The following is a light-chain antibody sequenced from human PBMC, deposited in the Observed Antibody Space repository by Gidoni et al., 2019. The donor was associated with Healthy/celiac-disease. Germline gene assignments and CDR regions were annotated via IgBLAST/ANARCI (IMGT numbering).Light chain of an antibody. CDR1: SSDVGSYNL. J-gene: IGLJ1*01. V-gene: IGLV2-23*01. CDR3: CSYAGSSTSPYV. CDR2: EGS. Sequence: QSALTPPASVSGSPGQSLPISCTGTSSDVGSYNLVSWYQHHPGKAPKLMIYEGSKRHSGVANRVSGSKAGNTASLTISGLQAEDDADYYCCSYAGSSTSPYVFGTGTKVTVL.